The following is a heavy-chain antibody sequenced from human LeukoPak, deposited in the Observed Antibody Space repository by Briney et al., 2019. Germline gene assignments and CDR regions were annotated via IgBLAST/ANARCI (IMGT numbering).Heavy chain of an antibody. CDR3: AKDAPYYGSGSPPKLDY. J-gene: IGHJ4*02. V-gene: IGHV3-30*18. Sequence: GGSLRLSCAASGFTFSSYGMHWVRQAPGKGLEGVAVISYDGSSKYYADSVKGRFTISRDNSKNTLYLQMNSLRAEDTAVYYCAKDAPYYGSGSPPKLDYWGQGTLVTVSS. CDR1: GFTFSSYG. CDR2: ISYDGSSK. D-gene: IGHD3-10*01.